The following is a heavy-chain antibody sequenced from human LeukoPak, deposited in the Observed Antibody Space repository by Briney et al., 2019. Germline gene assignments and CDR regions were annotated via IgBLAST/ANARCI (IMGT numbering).Heavy chain of an antibody. D-gene: IGHD3-3*01. CDR3: ARQRSDVRSAYYSGGVYYMDV. V-gene: IGHV4-59*08. CDR2: INDSGST. Sequence: SETLSLTCTVSGGSLSSYYWAWIRQSPGKGLEWIAYINDSGSTRSNPSLKSRVSISVNTAKNQFYLELTSLTAADTAVYYCARQRSDVRSAYYSGGVYYMDVWGEGTTVTVSS. J-gene: IGHJ6*03. CDR1: GGSLSSYY.